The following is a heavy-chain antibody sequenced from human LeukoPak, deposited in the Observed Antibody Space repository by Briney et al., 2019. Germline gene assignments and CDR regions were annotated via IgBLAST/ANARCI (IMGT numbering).Heavy chain of an antibody. V-gene: IGHV1-18*01. D-gene: IGHD6-19*01. Sequence: ASVKVSCKASGYTFTSYGISWVRQAPGQGLEWMGWISAYNGNTNYAQKLQGRVTMTTDTSTCTAYMELRSLRSDDTAVYYCARGDLIAVAGLGFDYWGQGTLVTVSS. CDR3: ARGDLIAVAGLGFDY. CDR2: ISAYNGNT. CDR1: GYTFTSYG. J-gene: IGHJ4*02.